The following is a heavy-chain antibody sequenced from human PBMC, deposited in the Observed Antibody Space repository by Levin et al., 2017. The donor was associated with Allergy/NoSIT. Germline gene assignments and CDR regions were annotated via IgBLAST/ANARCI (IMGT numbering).Heavy chain of an antibody. D-gene: IGHD5-18*01. CDR3: ARQSGISYGYVAAFDN. Sequence: KVSCKGSGYSFTNYWIGWVRQMPGKGLEWLGIIYPDDSDFKYSPSFQGQVTISVDKSISTTYLQWSSLKASDTAMYYCARQSGISYGYVAAFDNWGQGTLVTVSS. CDR1: GYSFTNYW. CDR2: IYPDDSDF. J-gene: IGHJ4*02. V-gene: IGHV5-51*01.